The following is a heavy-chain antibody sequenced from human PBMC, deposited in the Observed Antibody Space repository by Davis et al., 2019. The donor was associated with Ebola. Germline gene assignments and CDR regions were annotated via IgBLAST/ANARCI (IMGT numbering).Heavy chain of an antibody. CDR2: IDYSGST. CDR1: GGSISSSSYY. D-gene: IGHD6-19*01. J-gene: IGHJ4*02. Sequence: PPETLSLTCIVPGGSISSSSYYWGWIRQPPGKGLEWIGSIDYSGSTYYNPSLKSRATISVDTSKNQFSLKLRSVTAADTAVYYCARQLGSGWYRRVAFDYWGQGTLVTVSS. CDR3: ARQLGSGWYRRVAFDY. V-gene: IGHV4-39*01.